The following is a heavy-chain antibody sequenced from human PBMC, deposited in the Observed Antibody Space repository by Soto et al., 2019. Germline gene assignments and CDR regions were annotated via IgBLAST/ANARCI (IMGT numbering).Heavy chain of an antibody. D-gene: IGHD3-3*01. J-gene: IGHJ5*02. V-gene: IGHV4-39*01. CDR1: GGSISSSSYY. Sequence: QLQLQESGPGLVKPSETLSLTCTVSGGSISSSSYYWGWIRQPPGKGLEWIGSIYYSGSTHYNPSLKSRVTISVDTSRNQFSLKLSSVTAADTAVYYCARSQKTPPRAFWSDREHNWFDPWGQGTLVTVSS. CDR3: ARSQKTPPRAFWSDREHNWFDP. CDR2: IYYSGST.